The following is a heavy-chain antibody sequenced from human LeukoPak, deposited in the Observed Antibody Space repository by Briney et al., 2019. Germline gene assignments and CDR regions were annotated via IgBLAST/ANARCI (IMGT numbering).Heavy chain of an antibody. CDR1: GGTFSSYA. J-gene: IGHJ4*02. CDR2: MNPNSGNT. Sequence: ASVNVSSKASGGTFSSYAINWVRQATGQGLEWMGWMNPNSGNTGYAQKFQGRVTMTRDTSISTAYMELSSLRSEDTAVYYCARQVGYDFWSGYSYYFDYWGQGTLVTVSS. D-gene: IGHD3-3*01. V-gene: IGHV1-8*02. CDR3: ARQVGYDFWSGYSYYFDY.